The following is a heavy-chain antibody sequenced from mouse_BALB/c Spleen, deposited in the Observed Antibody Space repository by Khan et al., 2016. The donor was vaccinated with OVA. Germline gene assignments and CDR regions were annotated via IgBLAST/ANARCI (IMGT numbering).Heavy chain of an antibody. J-gene: IGHJ2*01. CDR2: INPSTGYT. CDR1: GYTFINYW. D-gene: IGHD1-1*02. V-gene: IGHV1-7*01. CDR3: ERGGLGWEFDY. Sequence: QVQLKQSGAELAKPGASVKMSCKASGYTFINYWILWVKQRPGQGLEWIGYINPSTGYTEYNQHFKDKATLTAYKSSSTAYMQLSSLTSEDSAVYYCERGGLGWEFDYWGQGTTLTVSS.